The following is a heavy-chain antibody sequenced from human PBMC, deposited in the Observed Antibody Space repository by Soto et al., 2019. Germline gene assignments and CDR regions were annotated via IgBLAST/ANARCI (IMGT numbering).Heavy chain of an antibody. Sequence: QVQLMQSGAEVKKPGSSVKVSCTASGGTFSTSAISWVRQAPGEGLEWVGGIMPVFATPDYAQKFQGRVTISADESTTTAYLELTRLTTDDTAVYYCARDKARQQLGGNYYYILDVWGQGTAITVSS. CDR3: ARDKARQQLGGNYYYILDV. CDR2: IMPVFATP. V-gene: IGHV1-69*12. J-gene: IGHJ6*02. D-gene: IGHD3-3*02. CDR1: GGTFSTSA.